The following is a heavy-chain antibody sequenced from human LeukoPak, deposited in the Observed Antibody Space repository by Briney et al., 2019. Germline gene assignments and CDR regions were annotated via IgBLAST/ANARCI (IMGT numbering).Heavy chain of an antibody. CDR2: IWFGEGSE. CDR3: ARAVTTAGKYPMDV. D-gene: IGHD4-17*01. CDR1: GFTFSSYA. Sequence: GGSLRLSCAASGFTFSSYAMSWVRQAPGKGLEWVSLIWFGEGSEFYAESVKGRFIISRDISKNTLYLQMNSLSTEDTAVYFCARAVTTAGKYPMDVWGKGTRVTVSS. V-gene: IGHV3-33*01. J-gene: IGHJ6*03.